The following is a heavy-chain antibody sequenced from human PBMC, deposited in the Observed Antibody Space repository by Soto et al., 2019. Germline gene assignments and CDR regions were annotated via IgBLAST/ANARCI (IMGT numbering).Heavy chain of an antibody. J-gene: IGHJ6*02. V-gene: IGHV4-30-4*01. D-gene: IGHD2-21*02. Sequence: PSETLSLTCTVSGGPISSGDYYWSWIRQPPGKGLEWIGYIYYSGSTYYNPSLKSRVTISVDTSKNQFSLKLSSVTAADTAVYYCARAAYCGGDCGLTAGYYYYYGMDVWGQGTTVTVSS. CDR3: ARAAYCGGDCGLTAGYYYYYGMDV. CDR1: GGPISSGDYY. CDR2: IYYSGST.